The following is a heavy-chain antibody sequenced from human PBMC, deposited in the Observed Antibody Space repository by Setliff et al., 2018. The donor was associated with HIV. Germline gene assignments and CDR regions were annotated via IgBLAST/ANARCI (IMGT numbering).Heavy chain of an antibody. J-gene: IGHJ4*02. D-gene: IGHD3-16*01. V-gene: IGHV4-39*01. CDR3: ARGTEVGATGF. CDR2: VSYTGST. Sequence: PSETLSLTCTISGASINSGRYYWGWIRQPPGKGLEWIGSVSYTGSTSYSPSLRSRVTISVDTSRNQFSLKVTSVSAADTAVYYCARGTEVGATGFWGQGTLVTVSS. CDR1: GASINSGRYY.